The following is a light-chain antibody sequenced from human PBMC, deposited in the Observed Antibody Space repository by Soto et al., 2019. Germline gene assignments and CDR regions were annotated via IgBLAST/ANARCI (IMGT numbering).Light chain of an antibody. J-gene: IGKJ2*01. V-gene: IGKV1-39*01. CDR2: AAS. CDR3: QQSYSTPPN. Sequence: DIQMTQSPSSLSASVGDRVTITCRASQSISTYLNWYLQKPGKAPVLLIYAASRLQSGVPSRFNGSGSGTDFTLTINSLQPEDFATYYCQQSYSTPPNFGQGTKLEI. CDR1: QSISTY.